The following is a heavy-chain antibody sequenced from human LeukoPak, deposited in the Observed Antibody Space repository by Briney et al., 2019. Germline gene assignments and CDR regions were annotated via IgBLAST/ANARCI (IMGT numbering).Heavy chain of an antibody. D-gene: IGHD3-10*01. Sequence: SETLSLTCTVSGGSISSSSYYWGWLRQPPGKGLEWIGSIYYSGSTYYNPSLKSRVTISVDTSKNQFSLKPSSVTAEDTAVYYCAKDLWFGELRPYYFDYWGQGTLVTVSS. J-gene: IGHJ4*02. V-gene: IGHV4-39*07. CDR2: IYYSGST. CDR1: GGSISSSSYY. CDR3: AKDLWFGELRPYYFDY.